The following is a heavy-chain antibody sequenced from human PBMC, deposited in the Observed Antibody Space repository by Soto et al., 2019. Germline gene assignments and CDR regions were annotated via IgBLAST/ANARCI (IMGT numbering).Heavy chain of an antibody. CDR3: ARDANYYDSSGPNYSMDV. CDR2: INPSGGST. J-gene: IGHJ6*02. Sequence: ASVKVSCNASGYTFTSYYMHWVRQAPGQGLEWMGIINPSGGSTSYAQKFQGRVTMTRDTSTSTVYMELSSLRSEDTAVYYCARDANYYDSSGPNYSMDVWGQGTTVTVSS. CDR1: GYTFTSYY. V-gene: IGHV1-46*01. D-gene: IGHD3-22*01.